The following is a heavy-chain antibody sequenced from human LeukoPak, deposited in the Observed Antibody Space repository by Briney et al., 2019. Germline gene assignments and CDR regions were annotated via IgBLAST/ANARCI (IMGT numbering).Heavy chain of an antibody. CDR1: GGSTSSGGYS. J-gene: IGHJ5*02. D-gene: IGHD3-9*01. CDR3: ARDSIHYDILTGYYSSNWFDP. Sequence: SETLSLTCAVSGGSTSSGGYSWSWIRQPPGKGLEWIGYIYHSGSTYYNPSLKSRVTISVDRSKNQFSLKLSSVTAADTAVYYCARDSIHYDILTGYYSSNWFDPWGQGTLVTVSS. CDR2: IYHSGST. V-gene: IGHV4-30-2*01.